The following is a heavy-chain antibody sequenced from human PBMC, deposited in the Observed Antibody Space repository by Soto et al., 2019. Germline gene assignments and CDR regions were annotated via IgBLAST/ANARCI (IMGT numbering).Heavy chain of an antibody. CDR1: GFTFSSYS. J-gene: IGHJ5*02. D-gene: IGHD2-15*01. Sequence: PGGSLRLSCAASGFTFSSYSMNWVRQAPGKGLEWVSYISSSTTKYYADSVKGRFTISRDNAKNSLYLQMNSLRAEDTAVYYCARDGCSGSNCLNWFDPWGQGT. V-gene: IGHV3-48*01. CDR3: ARDGCSGSNCLNWFDP. CDR2: ISSSTTK.